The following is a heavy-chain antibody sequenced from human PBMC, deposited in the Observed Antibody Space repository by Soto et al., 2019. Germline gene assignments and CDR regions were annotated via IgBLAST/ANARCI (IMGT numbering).Heavy chain of an antibody. D-gene: IGHD3-10*01. J-gene: IGHJ5*02. CDR1: GGTFSSYA. Sequence: QVQLVQSGAEVKKPGSSVKVSCTASGGTFSSYAISWVRQAPGQGLEWMGGIIPIFGTANYAQKIQGRVTITADESTSTAYMELSRLRSEDTAVYYCARDDSGSGSYNQFAPWGQRTLVTVYS. V-gene: IGHV1-69*01. CDR2: IIPIFGTA. CDR3: ARDDSGSGSYNQFAP.